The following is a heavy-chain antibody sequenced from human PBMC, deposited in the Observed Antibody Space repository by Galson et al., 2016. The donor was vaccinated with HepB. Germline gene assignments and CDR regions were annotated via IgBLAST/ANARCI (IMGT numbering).Heavy chain of an antibody. D-gene: IGHD3-10*01. CDR3: ARDYYAPDFDY. CDR1: GFVFSNFG. CDR2: ISTRRTT. J-gene: IGHJ4*02. V-gene: IGHV3-23*01. Sequence: SLRLSCAASGFVFSNFGLSWVRQAPGKGLEWVASISTRRTTYYSDSVQGRFTISSDNSNNTLYLQMNSLRAEDTAVYYCARDYYAPDFDYWGQGTLVTVSS.